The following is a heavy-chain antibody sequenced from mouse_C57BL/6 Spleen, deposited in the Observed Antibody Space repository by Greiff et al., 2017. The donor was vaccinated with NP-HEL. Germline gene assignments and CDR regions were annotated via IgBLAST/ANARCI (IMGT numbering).Heavy chain of an antibody. V-gene: IGHV5-16*01. CDR1: GFTFSDYY. J-gene: IGHJ1*03. CDR3: ARDRGSRGYFDV. Sequence: EVNVVESEGGLVQPGSSMKLSCTASGFTFSDYYMAWVRQVPEKGLEWVANINYDGSSTYYLDSLKSRFIISRDNAKNILYLQMSSLKSEDTATYYCARDRGSRGYFDVWGTGTTVTVSS. D-gene: IGHD1-1*01. CDR2: INYDGSST.